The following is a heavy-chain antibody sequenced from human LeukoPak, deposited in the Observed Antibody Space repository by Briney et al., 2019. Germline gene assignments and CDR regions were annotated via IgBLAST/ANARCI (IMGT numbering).Heavy chain of an antibody. CDR1: GFTFSSYA. CDR2: ISTNGDST. D-gene: IGHD2-2*01. Sequence: GGSLRLSCAASGFTFSSYAMHWVRQAPGKGLEYVAAISTNGDSTYYANSVKGRFTISRDNSKNTLYLQMGSLRVEDMAVYYCARWGSTSCYGYWGQGTLVTVSS. J-gene: IGHJ4*02. V-gene: IGHV3-64*01. CDR3: ARWGSTSCYGY.